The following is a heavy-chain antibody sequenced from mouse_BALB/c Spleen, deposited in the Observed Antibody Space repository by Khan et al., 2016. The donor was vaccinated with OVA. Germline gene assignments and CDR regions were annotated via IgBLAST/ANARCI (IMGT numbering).Heavy chain of an antibody. V-gene: IGHV3-2*02. CDR1: GYSITSDYA. D-gene: IGHD1-1*01. CDR2: ISYSGST. Sequence: EVQLQESGPGLVKPSQSLSLTCTVTGYSITSDYAWNWIRQFPGNKLEWMGYISYSGSTGYNPSLKSRISITRDTSNNQFFLQLNSGTTEDTATYDCARRYYYGHWYFDVWGAGTTVTVSS. CDR3: ARRYYYGHWYFDV. J-gene: IGHJ1*01.